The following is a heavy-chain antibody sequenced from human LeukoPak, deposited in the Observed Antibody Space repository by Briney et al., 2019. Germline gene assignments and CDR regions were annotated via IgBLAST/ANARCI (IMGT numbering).Heavy chain of an antibody. Sequence: GASVKVSCKASGGTFSSYAISWVRQAPGQGLEWMGGIIPIFGTANYAQKFQGRVTITTDESTSTAYMELSSLRSGDTAVYYCARGLFCSSTSCYTDVFDYWGQGTLVTVSS. J-gene: IGHJ4*02. CDR3: ARGLFCSSTSCYTDVFDY. CDR2: IIPIFGTA. V-gene: IGHV1-69*05. CDR1: GGTFSSYA. D-gene: IGHD2-2*02.